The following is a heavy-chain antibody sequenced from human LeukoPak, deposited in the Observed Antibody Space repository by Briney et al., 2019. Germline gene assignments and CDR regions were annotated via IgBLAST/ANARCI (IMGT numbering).Heavy chain of an antibody. Sequence: SETLSLTCTVSGGSISSYYWSWIRQPAGKGLEWIGRIYTSGSTNYNPSLKSRVTMSVDTSKNQFSLKLSSVTAADTAVYYCARDLFYYDSSGKTRYFDYWGQGTLVTVSS. D-gene: IGHD3-22*01. J-gene: IGHJ4*02. CDR1: GGSISSYY. CDR2: IYTSGST. V-gene: IGHV4-4*07. CDR3: ARDLFYYDSSGKTRYFDY.